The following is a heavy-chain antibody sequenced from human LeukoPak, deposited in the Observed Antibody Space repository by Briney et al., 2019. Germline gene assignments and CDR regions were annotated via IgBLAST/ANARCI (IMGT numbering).Heavy chain of an antibody. Sequence: PSETLSLTCTGSGCSISSYYWIWIRQPAGKGLEWIGRIYTSGSTNYNPSLKRRVTMSVDTSKNQFSLKLSPVTAADTAVYYCAGIVVVPAAKDYFDYWGQGTLVTVSS. CDR3: AGIVVVPAAKDYFDY. V-gene: IGHV4-4*07. CDR1: GCSISSYY. D-gene: IGHD2-2*01. J-gene: IGHJ4*02. CDR2: IYTSGST.